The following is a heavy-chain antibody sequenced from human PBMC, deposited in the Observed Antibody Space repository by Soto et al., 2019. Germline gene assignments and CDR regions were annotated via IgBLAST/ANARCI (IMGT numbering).Heavy chain of an antibody. CDR3: ARGRGYLSAVRGVIRGSFDP. V-gene: IGHV4-34*01. J-gene: IGHJ5*02. Sequence: SETLSLTCAVYGGSFSGYYWSWIRQPPGKGLEWIGEINHSGSTNYNPSLKSRVTISVDTSKNQFSLKLSSVTAADTAVYYCARGRGYLSAVRGVIRGSFDPWGQGTLVTVSS. CDR2: INHSGST. D-gene: IGHD3-10*01. CDR1: GGSFSGYY.